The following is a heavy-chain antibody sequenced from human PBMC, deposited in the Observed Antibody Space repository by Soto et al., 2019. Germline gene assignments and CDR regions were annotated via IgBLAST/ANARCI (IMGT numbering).Heavy chain of an antibody. Sequence: SETLSLTCSVSGASVSTGAYYWGWVRQRPGKGLEWVGYIYESGYTYYNTSLKSRLTISLDRSNNQFSLGLTSVTAADTAVYYCVRDLRHTDMVYPWFDPCGQGTLVTVS. CDR1: GASVSTGAYY. CDR3: VRDLRHTDMVYPWFDP. V-gene: IGHV4-31*03. CDR2: IYESGYT. D-gene: IGHD5-18*01. J-gene: IGHJ5*02.